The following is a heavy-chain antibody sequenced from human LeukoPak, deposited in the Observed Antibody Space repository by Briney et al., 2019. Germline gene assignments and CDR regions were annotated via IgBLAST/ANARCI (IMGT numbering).Heavy chain of an antibody. D-gene: IGHD4-17*01. CDR3: ARQCATVTTSLDWYFDL. V-gene: IGHV1-18*01. Sequence: ASVKVSCKASGYIFTSYGIRWVRQAPGQGLEWMGWISGYNGNTNYAQKFQGRVTMTTYTSTSTAYMELRSLRSDDTAVYYSARQCATVTTSLDWYFDLWGRGTLVTASS. J-gene: IGHJ2*01. CDR1: GYIFTSYG. CDR2: ISGYNGNT.